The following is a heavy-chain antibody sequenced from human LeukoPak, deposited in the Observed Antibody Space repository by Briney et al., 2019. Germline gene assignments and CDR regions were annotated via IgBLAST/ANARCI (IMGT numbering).Heavy chain of an antibody. CDR1: GYTFTGYY. Sequence: ASVKVSCKASGYTFTGYYMRWVRQAPGQGLEWMGWINPNSGGTNYAQKFQGRVTMTRDTSISTAYMELSRLRSDDTAVYYCARDLGSGWYSGHRYWGQGTLVTVSS. CDR2: INPNSGGT. J-gene: IGHJ4*02. CDR3: ARDLGSGWYSGHRY. V-gene: IGHV1-2*02. D-gene: IGHD6-19*01.